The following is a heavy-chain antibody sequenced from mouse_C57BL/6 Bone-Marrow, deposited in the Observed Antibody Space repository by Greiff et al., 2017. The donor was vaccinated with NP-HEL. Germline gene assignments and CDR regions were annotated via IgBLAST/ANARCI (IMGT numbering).Heavy chain of an antibody. D-gene: IGHD1-1*01. CDR1: GFTFSSYA. V-gene: IGHV5-4*01. J-gene: IGHJ2*01. Sequence: EVKVIESGGGLVKPGGSLKLSCAASGFTFSSYAMSWVRQTPEKRLEWVATISDGGSYTYYPDNVKGRFTISRDNAKNNLYLQMSHLKSEDTAMYYCARDDGSKYFDYWGQGTTLTVSS. CDR2: ISDGGSYT. CDR3: ARDDGSKYFDY.